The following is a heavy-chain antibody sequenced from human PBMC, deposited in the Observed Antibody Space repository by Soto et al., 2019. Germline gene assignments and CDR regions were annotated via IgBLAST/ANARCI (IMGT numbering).Heavy chain of an antibody. CDR2: ISGSGGST. CDR1: GFTFSSYA. Sequence: GGSLRLSCAASGFTFSSYAMSWVRQAPGKGLEWVSAISGSGGSTYYADSVKGRFTISRDNSKNTLYLQMNSLRAEDTAVYYCKVSAMATYYYYGMDVWGQGTTVTVSS. J-gene: IGHJ6*02. V-gene: IGHV3-23*01. CDR3: KVSAMATYYYYGMDV. D-gene: IGHD5-18*01.